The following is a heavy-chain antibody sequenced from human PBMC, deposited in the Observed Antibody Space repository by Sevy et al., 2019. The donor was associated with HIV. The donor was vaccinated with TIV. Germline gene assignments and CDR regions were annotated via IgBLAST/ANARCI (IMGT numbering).Heavy chain of an antibody. CDR2: IYPGDSDT. CDR1: GYSFTSYW. Sequence: GESLKISCKGSGYSFTSYWIGWVRQMPGKGLEWMGIIYPGDSDTRYSPSFQGQVTISADKSISTAYLQWSSLKASDTAMYYCARGVVPAAKPDWFDLWGQRTLVTVSS. V-gene: IGHV5-51*01. J-gene: IGHJ5*02. D-gene: IGHD2-2*02. CDR3: ARGVVPAAKPDWFDL.